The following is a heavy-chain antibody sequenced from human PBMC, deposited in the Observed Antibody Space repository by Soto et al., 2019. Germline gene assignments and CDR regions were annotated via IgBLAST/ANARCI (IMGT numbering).Heavy chain of an antibody. CDR2: ISGSGRNT. CDR3: AKAEQYYYGSGSYYYYGLDV. Sequence: GGSLRLSCATSGFTFSSNGMSWVRQAPGKGLDWVSGISGSGRNTYYADSVKGRFTISRDNSKNTLYLQMNSLRAEDTAVYYCAKAEQYYYGSGSYYYYGLDVWGQGTTVTVSS. J-gene: IGHJ6*02. D-gene: IGHD3-10*01. V-gene: IGHV3-23*01. CDR1: GFTFSSNG.